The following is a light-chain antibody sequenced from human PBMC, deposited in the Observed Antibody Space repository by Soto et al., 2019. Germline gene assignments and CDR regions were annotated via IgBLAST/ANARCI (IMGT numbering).Light chain of an antibody. CDR1: SSDIGGYNS. J-gene: IGLJ2*01. Sequence: QSALTQPPSAAGSPGQSVTISCTGTSSDIGGYNSVSWYQQHPGKAPKLMIYGVTTRPSGVPDRVSGSKSGNTASLTVSGLQAEDEADYSCISHSGSNNRVVLGGGTKLTVL. CDR3: ISHSGSNNRVV. V-gene: IGLV2-8*01. CDR2: GVT.